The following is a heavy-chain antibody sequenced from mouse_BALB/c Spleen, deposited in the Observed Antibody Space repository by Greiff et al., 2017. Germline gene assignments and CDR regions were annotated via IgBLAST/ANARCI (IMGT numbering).Heavy chain of an antibody. V-gene: IGHV1-54*01. CDR2: INPGSGGT. CDR3: ARYGTTVDYAMDY. J-gene: IGHJ4*01. CDR1: GYAFTNYL. Sequence: QVHVKQSGAELVRPGTSVKVSCKASGYAFTNYLIEWVKQRPGQGLEWIGVINPGSGGTNYNEKFKGKATLTADKSSSTAYMQLSSLTSDDSAVYFCARYGTTVDYAMDYWGQGTSVTVSS. D-gene: IGHD1-1*01.